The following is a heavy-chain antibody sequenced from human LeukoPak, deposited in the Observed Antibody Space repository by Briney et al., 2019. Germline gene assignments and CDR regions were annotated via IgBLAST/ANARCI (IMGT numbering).Heavy chain of an antibody. D-gene: IGHD2-15*01. CDR2: IYTSGST. Sequence: PSETLSLTCTVSGGSISSGSYYWSWIRQPAGKGLEWIGRIYTSGSTNYNPSLKSRVTISVDTSKNQFSLKLSSVTAADTAVYYCARVGVVVVAAISAAFDIWGQGTMVTVSS. J-gene: IGHJ3*02. CDR1: GGSISSGSYY. CDR3: ARVGVVVVAAISAAFDI. V-gene: IGHV4-61*02.